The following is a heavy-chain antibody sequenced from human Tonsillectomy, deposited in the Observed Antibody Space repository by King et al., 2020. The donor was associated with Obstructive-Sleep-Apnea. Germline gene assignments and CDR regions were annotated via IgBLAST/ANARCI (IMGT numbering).Heavy chain of an antibody. CDR2: VSGRGGST. V-gene: IGHV3-23*04. J-gene: IGHJ2*01. CDR1: GFTFSSYA. Sequence: VQLVESGGGLVQPGGSLRLSCAASGFTFSSYAMSWVRRAPGKGLEWVAAVSGRGGSTYYTDSVKGRFTISRDNSNNTLYLQLSSLRADDTAVFYCVKDQLPVAKYWYFDLWGRGTLVSVSS. D-gene: IGHD5-24*01. CDR3: VKDQLPVAKYWYFDL.